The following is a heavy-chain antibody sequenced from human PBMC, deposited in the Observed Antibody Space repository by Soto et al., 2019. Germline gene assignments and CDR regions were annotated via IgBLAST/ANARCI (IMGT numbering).Heavy chain of an antibody. CDR2: IYSGGST. CDR3: ARERFLEWHPWAFDI. CDR1: GFTVSSNY. D-gene: IGHD3-3*01. V-gene: IGHV3-53*01. J-gene: IGHJ3*02. Sequence: EVQLVESGGGLIQPGGSLRLSCAASGFTVSSNYMSWVRQAPGKGLEWVSVIYSGGSTYYADSVKGRFTISRDNSKNTLYLQMNSLSAEDTAVYYCARERFLEWHPWAFDIWGQGKMVTVSS.